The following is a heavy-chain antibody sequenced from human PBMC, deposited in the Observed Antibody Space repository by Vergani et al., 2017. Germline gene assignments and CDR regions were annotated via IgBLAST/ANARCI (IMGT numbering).Heavy chain of an antibody. CDR1: GFTFSSYA. Sequence: QVQLVESGGGVVQPGRSLRLSCAASGFTFSSYAMHWVRQAPGTGLEWVAVISYDGSNKYYADSVKGRFTISGDNSKNTLYLQMNSLRAEDPALYYCAGDRVGCITIVRGVKGGGFDYWGQGTLVTVSS. D-gene: IGHD3-10*01. V-gene: IGHV3-30-3*01. CDR3: AGDRVGCITIVRGVKGGGFDY. CDR2: ISYDGSNK. J-gene: IGHJ4*02.